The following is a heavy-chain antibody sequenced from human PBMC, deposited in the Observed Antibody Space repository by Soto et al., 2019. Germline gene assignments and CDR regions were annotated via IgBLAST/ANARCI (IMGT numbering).Heavy chain of an antibody. CDR3: ARDRGVYSSGWSPGY. V-gene: IGHV3-23*01. J-gene: IGHJ4*02. CDR1: GFTFSSYA. Sequence: DVQMLESGGGLVQPGGSLRLSCAASGFTFSSYAMSWVRQAPGKGLEWVSGISGSGGSTFYADSVKGRFTISRDNSKNTLYLQMNSLRVDDTVAYYCARDRGVYSSGWSPGYWGQGTLVTVSS. D-gene: IGHD6-19*01. CDR2: ISGSGGST.